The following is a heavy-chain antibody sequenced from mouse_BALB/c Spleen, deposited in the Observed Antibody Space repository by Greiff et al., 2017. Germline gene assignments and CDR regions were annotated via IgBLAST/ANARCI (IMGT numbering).Heavy chain of an antibody. CDR1: GYTFTSYY. CDR3: TRGDYDSAMDY. CDR2: INPSNGGT. D-gene: IGHD2-4*01. J-gene: IGHJ4*01. Sequence: VQLQQSGAELVKPGASVKLSCKASGYTFTSYYMYWVKQRPGHGLEWIGEINPSNGGTNFNEKFKSKATLTVDKSSSTAYMQLSSLTSEDSAVYYCTRGDYDSAMDYWGQGTSVTVSS. V-gene: IGHV1S81*02.